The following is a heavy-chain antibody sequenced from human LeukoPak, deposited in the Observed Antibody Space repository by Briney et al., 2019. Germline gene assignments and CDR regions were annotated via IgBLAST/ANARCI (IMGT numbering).Heavy chain of an antibody. V-gene: IGHV3-23*01. J-gene: IGHJ4*02. Sequence: AGGSLRLSCAASGFTFSNAWMSWVRQAPGKGLEWVSAISGSGGSTYYADSVKGRFTISRDNSKNTLYLQMNSLRAEDTAVYYCAKDLRLITFGGVIYWGQGTLVTVSS. CDR2: ISGSGGST. D-gene: IGHD3-16*01. CDR3: AKDLRLITFGGVIY. CDR1: GFTFSNAW.